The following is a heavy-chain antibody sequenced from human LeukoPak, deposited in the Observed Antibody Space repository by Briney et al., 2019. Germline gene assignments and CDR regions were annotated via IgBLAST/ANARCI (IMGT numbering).Heavy chain of an antibody. J-gene: IGHJ4*02. Sequence: GSSVKVSCKASGGTFSSYAISWVRQAPGQGLEWMGRIIPILGIANYAQKFQGRVTITADKSTSTAYMELSSLRSEDTAVYYCARDAFSSMVRGDELDYWGQGTLVTVSS. CDR2: IIPILGIA. CDR3: ARDAFSSMVRGDELDY. V-gene: IGHV1-69*04. D-gene: IGHD3-10*01. CDR1: GGTFSSYA.